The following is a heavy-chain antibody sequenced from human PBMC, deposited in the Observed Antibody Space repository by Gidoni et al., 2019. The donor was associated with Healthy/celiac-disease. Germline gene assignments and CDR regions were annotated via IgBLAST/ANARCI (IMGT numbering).Heavy chain of an antibody. V-gene: IGHV3-23*01. CDR3: AKVMVRGVIIEPKKPLDY. CDR1: GFTFSSYA. J-gene: IGHJ4*02. CDR2: ISGSGGST. Sequence: EVQLLESGGGLVQPGGSLRLSCAASGFTFSSYAMSWVRQAPGKGLEWVSAISGSGGSTYYADSVKGRFTISRDNSKNTLYLQMNSLRAEDTAVYYCAKVMVRGVIIEPKKPLDYWGQGTLVTVSS. D-gene: IGHD3-10*01.